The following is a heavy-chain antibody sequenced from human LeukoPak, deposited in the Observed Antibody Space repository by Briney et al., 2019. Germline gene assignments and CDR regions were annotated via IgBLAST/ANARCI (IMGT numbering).Heavy chain of an antibody. CDR3: ARATYCSGGSCYLFDY. D-gene: IGHD2-15*01. V-gene: IGHV3-66*01. J-gene: IGHJ4*02. Sequence: GGSLRLSCAVSGFTVSSNYMSWVRQAPGKGLEWVSVIYTGGTTYYADSVKGRFTISRDNSKNTLYLQMNSLRAEDTAVYYCARATYCSGGSCYLFDYWGQGTLVTVSS. CDR1: GFTVSSNY. CDR2: IYTGGTT.